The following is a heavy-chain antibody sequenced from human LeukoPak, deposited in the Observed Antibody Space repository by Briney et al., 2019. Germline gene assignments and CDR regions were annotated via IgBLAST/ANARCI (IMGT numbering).Heavy chain of an antibody. J-gene: IGHJ4*02. CDR1: GGTFSSYA. D-gene: IGHD2-2*01. V-gene: IGHV1-69*13. CDR3: AREYRSDIVVVPAAYFDY. CDR2: IIPIFGTA. Sequence: SVKVSCKASGGTFSSYAISWVRQAPGQGLEWMGGIIPIFGTANYAQKFQGRVTITADESTSTAYMELSSLRSEDTAVYYCAREYRSDIVVVPAAYFDYWGQGTLVTVSS.